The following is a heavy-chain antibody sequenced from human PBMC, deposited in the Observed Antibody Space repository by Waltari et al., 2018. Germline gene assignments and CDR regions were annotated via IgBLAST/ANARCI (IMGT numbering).Heavy chain of an antibody. Sequence: QLHLQESGPGLVKPSETLSLTCTVSGGSVSSSSYNWVWIRQPPGKGLEWFANIRGGRNTYYNPSLKSRVSIFVETSKNEVSRKLTSVTAADTAVYYWARSRVGHDDFDSWGQGTLVIVSS. CDR2: IRGGRNT. V-gene: IGHV4-39*01. J-gene: IGHJ5*01. CDR3: ARSRVGHDDFDS. CDR1: GGSVSSSSYN. D-gene: IGHD1-1*01.